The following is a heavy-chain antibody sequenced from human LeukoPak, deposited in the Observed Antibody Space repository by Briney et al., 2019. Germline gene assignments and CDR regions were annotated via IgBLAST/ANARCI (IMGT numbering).Heavy chain of an antibody. CDR2: ISSSSSTI. J-gene: IGHJ5*02. V-gene: IGHV3-48*02. CDR3: ARSTVVSP. Sequence: PGGSLRLSCAASGFTFSSYAMSWVRQAPGKGLEWVSYISSSSSTIYYADSVKGRFTISRDNAKNSLYLQMISLRDEDTAVYYCARSTVVSPWGQGTLVTVSS. D-gene: IGHD4-23*01. CDR1: GFTFSSYA.